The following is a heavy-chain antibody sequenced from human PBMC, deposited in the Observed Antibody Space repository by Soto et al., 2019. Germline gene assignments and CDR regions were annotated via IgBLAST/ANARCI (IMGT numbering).Heavy chain of an antibody. Sequence: GWSLRLYCTASGFTFSDYWMSWVRQAPGKGLEWVAIIKQDEGDKYYVDSVKGRFTISRGNAENSLYLQMNSLRAEDTAVYYCARGTNVDSAYRWFDSWGQGTLVTVSS. CDR3: ARGTNVDSAYRWFDS. D-gene: IGHD3-16*01. CDR2: IKQDEGDK. J-gene: IGHJ5*01. CDR1: GFTFSDYW. V-gene: IGHV3-7*01.